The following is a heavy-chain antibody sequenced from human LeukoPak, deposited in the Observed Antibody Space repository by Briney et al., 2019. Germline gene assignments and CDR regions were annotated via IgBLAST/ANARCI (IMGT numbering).Heavy chain of an antibody. CDR2: ISSSSSYI. Sequence: GGSLRLSCVASGFRFSSYAIHWVRQAPGKGLEWVSSISSSSSYIYYADSVKGRFTISRDNAKNSLYLQMNSLRAEDTAVYYCARGGWFGDLWGQGTLVTVSS. D-gene: IGHD3-10*01. CDR3: ARGGWFGDL. J-gene: IGHJ5*02. V-gene: IGHV3-21*01. CDR1: GFRFSSYA.